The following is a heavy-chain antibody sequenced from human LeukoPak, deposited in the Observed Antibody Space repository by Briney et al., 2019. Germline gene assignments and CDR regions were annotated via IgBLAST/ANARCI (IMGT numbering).Heavy chain of an antibody. V-gene: IGHV3-33*06. D-gene: IGHD6-19*01. Sequence: GRSLRLSCAASGFTFSSYGLHWVRQAPGKGLGWVAVIWFDGSEKYYADSVKGRFTISRDNSKNTLYLQMDSLGAEDTAVYYCAKDLVLSSGIRRGPFDPWGQGTLVTVSS. CDR3: AKDLVLSSGIRRGPFDP. J-gene: IGHJ5*02. CDR2: IWFDGSEK. CDR1: GFTFSSYG.